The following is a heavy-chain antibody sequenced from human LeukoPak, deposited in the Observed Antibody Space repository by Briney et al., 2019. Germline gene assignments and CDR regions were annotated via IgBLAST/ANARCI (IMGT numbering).Heavy chain of an antibody. D-gene: IGHD3-3*01. CDR3: ARALEWLLQPDY. J-gene: IGHJ4*02. V-gene: IGHV4-34*01. CDR2: INHSGST. Sequence: PSETLSLTCAVYGGSFSGYYWSWIRQPPGKGLEWIGEINHSGSTNYNPSLKSRVTISVDTSKNQFSLKLSSVTAADTAVYYCARALEWLLQPDYWGQGTLVTVSS. CDR1: GGSFSGYY.